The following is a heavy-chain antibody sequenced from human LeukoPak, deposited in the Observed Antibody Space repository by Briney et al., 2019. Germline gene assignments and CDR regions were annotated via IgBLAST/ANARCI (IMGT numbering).Heavy chain of an antibody. D-gene: IGHD2-8*01. CDR3: ARDIVLMDYYYYGMDV. CDR2: ISSSSSTI. CDR1: GFTFSSYS. J-gene: IGHJ6*02. V-gene: IGHV3-48*01. Sequence: PGGSLRLSCAASGFTFSSYSMNWVRQAPGKGLEWVSYISSSSSTIYYADSVKGRFTISRDNAKNSLYLQMNSLRAEDTAVYYCARDIVLMDYYYYGMDVWGQGPRSPSP.